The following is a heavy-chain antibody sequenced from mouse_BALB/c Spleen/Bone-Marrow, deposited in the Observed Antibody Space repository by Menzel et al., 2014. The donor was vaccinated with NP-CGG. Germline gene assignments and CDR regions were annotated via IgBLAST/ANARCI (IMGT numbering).Heavy chain of an antibody. CDR3: AREGGYYYGSSPYFDV. D-gene: IGHD1-1*01. V-gene: IGHV1-20*02. CDR2: INPYNGDT. CDR1: GYSFTGYF. Sequence: EVKVVESGPELVKPGASVKISCKASGYSFTGYFMSWVMQSHGKSLEWIGRINPYNGDTFYNQKFKGKATLTVDKSSSTAHMELRSLASEDSAVYYCAREGGYYYGSSPYFDVWGAGTTVTVSS. J-gene: IGHJ1*01.